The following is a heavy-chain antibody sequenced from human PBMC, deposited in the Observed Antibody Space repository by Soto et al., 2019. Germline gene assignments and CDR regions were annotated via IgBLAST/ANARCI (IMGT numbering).Heavy chain of an antibody. J-gene: IGHJ4*02. CDR3: VKGGSGGNWRYYFDY. CDR2: IYYSGST. CDR1: GDSISSHY. V-gene: IGHV4-59*11. Sequence: SETLSLTRTVSGDSISSHYWSWIRQPPGKGLEWIGYIYYSGSTNYNPSLTSRVTISVDTSKNQFSLKLSSVTATDTAVYYCVKGGSGGNWRYYFDYWGQGIQVT. D-gene: IGHD2-15*01.